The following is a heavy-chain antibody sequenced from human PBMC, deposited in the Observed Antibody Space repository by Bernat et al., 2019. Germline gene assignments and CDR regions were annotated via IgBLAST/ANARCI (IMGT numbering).Heavy chain of an antibody. V-gene: IGHV4-59*08. J-gene: IGHJ6*02. Sequence: QVQLQESGPGLVKPSETLSLTCTVSGGSISSYYWSWIRQPPGKGLEWIGYIYYSGSTNYNPSLKSRVTISVDTSKNQFSLKLSSVTAADTAVYYCARLMTTVTDYYGMDVWGQGTTVTVPS. CDR3: ARLMTTVTDYYGMDV. CDR2: IYYSGST. CDR1: GGSISSYY. D-gene: IGHD4-17*01.